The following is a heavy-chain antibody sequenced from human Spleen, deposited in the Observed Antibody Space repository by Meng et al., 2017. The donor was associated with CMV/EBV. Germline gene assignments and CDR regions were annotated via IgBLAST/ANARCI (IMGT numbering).Heavy chain of an antibody. J-gene: IGHJ4*02. CDR3: ARVLGGRTTGTTPLDY. D-gene: IGHD1-1*01. CDR1: GYTFTGYY. V-gene: IGHV1-2*02. Sequence: ASVKVSCKASGYTFTGYYMHWVRQAPGQGLEWMGWINPNSGATKYAQNFQGRVTMTRDTSISTAYMDLNRLRSDDTAVYYCARVLGGRTTGTTPLDYWGQGTLVTVSS. CDR2: INPNSGAT.